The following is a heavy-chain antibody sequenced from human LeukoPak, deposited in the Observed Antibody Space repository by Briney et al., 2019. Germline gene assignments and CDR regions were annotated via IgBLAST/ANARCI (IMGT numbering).Heavy chain of an antibody. D-gene: IGHD3-3*01. CDR1: GYTFTSYD. CDR2: MNPNSGNT. V-gene: IGHV1-8*03. J-gene: IGHJ4*02. Sequence: ASVKVSCKASGYTFTSYDINWVRQATGQGLEWMGWMNPNSGNTGYARKFQGRVTITRNTSISTAYMELSSLRSEDTAVYYCARGYDFWSGYYWYFDYWGQGTLATVSS. CDR3: ARGYDFWSGYYWYFDY.